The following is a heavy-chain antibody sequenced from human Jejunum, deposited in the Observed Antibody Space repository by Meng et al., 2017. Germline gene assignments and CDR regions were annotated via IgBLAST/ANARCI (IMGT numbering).Heavy chain of an antibody. CDR2: TNGTSGVT. D-gene: IGHD1-14*01. CDR3: ARELNNGKDDY. CDR1: GYHFAGYF. J-gene: IGHJ4*02. Sequence: LVNAGAGLKMSGSPVNVSCQTSGYHFAGYFLHGVRRALGQGLEWRKRTNGTSGVTIYGQNFQGRVNMTRNTSVSTAYMELSSLTSDDMAIYYCARELNNGKDDYWGQGTLVTVSS. V-gene: IGHV1-2*06.